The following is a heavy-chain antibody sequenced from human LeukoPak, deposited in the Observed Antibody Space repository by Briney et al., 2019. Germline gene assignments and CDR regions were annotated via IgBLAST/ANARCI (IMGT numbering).Heavy chain of an antibody. Sequence: GGSLRLSCAASGFTFSDHYMDWVRQVPGKGLEWVSVIYSGGITDYAYSVKGRFTISRDNSKNTLHLQMNNLRAEDTAVYYCARVVIRPYYFDYWGQGTLVTVSS. V-gene: IGHV3-66*01. CDR3: ARVVIRPYYFDY. CDR1: GFTFSDHY. D-gene: IGHD4-23*01. J-gene: IGHJ4*02. CDR2: IYSGGIT.